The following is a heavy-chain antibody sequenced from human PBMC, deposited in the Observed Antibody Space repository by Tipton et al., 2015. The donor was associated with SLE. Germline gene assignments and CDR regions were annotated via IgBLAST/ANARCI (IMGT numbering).Heavy chain of an antibody. V-gene: IGHV4-59*11. CDR2: IYYSGST. CDR3: ARVVFWSGYYPDY. CDR1: GGPISSHY. J-gene: IGHJ4*02. D-gene: IGHD3-3*01. Sequence: TLSLTCTVSGGPISSHYWSWIRQPPGKGLEWIGYIYYSGSTNYNPSLKSRVTISVDTSKNQFSLKLSSVTAADTAVYYCARVVFWSGYYPDYWGQGTLVTVSS.